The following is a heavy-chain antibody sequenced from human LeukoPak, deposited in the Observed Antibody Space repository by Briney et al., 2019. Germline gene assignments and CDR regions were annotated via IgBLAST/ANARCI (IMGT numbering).Heavy chain of an antibody. CDR3: AKLTTGYYRGAKDC. CDR2: ISTSGDTT. Sequence: GGSLRLSCAASGFIFNNFALNWVRQAPGKGLEWVSVISTSGDTTYYADSVKGRFTISRDNSKNTLYLQMNSLRAEDTAVYYCAKLTTGYYRGAKDCWGQGTLVTISS. J-gene: IGHJ4*02. CDR1: GFIFNNFA. V-gene: IGHV3-23*01. D-gene: IGHD3-9*01.